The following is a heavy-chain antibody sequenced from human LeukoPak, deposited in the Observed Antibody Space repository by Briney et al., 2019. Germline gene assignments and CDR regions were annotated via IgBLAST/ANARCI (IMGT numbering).Heavy chain of an antibody. V-gene: IGHV3-23*01. CDR3: AKMGRITMIVVNAYFDY. D-gene: IGHD3-22*01. Sequence: GGSLRLSCAASGFTFSSYAMSWVRQAPGKGLEWVSAISGSGGSTYYADSVKGRFTISRDNSKNTLYLQMNSLRAEDTAVYYCAKMGRITMIVVNAYFDYWGQGTLVTVSS. CDR1: GFTFSSYA. J-gene: IGHJ4*02. CDR2: ISGSGGST.